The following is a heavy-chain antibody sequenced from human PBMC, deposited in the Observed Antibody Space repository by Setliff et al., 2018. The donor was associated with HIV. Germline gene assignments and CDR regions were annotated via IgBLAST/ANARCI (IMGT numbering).Heavy chain of an antibody. D-gene: IGHD3-22*01. CDR2: INHSGST. CDR3: ARGRRRLNYYDSSGYYPGLFY. J-gene: IGHJ4*02. CDR1: GGSFSGYY. V-gene: IGHV4-34*01. Sequence: SETLSLTCAVSGGSFSGYYWSWIRQPPGKGLEWIGEINHSGSTNYNPSLKSRVTISVDTSKNQFSLKLSSVTAADTAVYYCARGRRRLNYYDSSGYYPGLFYWGQGTLVTVSS.